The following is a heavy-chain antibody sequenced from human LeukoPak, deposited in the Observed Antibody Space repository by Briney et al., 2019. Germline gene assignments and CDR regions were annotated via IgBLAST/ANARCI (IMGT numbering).Heavy chain of an antibody. CDR1: GYSISSGYY. Sequence: SETLSLTCTVSGYSISSGYYWGWIRQPPGKGLEWIGSIYHSGSTYYNPSLKSRVTISVDTSKNQFSLKLSSVTAADTAVYYCARGLGPAAAVDYWGQGTLVTVSS. CDR2: IYHSGST. V-gene: IGHV4-38-2*02. J-gene: IGHJ4*02. CDR3: ARGLGPAAAVDY. D-gene: IGHD2-2*01.